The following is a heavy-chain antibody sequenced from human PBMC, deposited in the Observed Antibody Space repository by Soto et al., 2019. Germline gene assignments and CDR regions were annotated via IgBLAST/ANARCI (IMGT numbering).Heavy chain of an antibody. Sequence: ASVKVSCKASGYTFTSYGISWVRQAPGQGLEWMGWISAYNGNTDYAQKLQGRVTMTTDTSTSTAYMELRSLRSDDTAVYYCARVITIFGVVIIPRYYFDYWGQGPLVTVSS. V-gene: IGHV1-18*04. J-gene: IGHJ4*02. CDR3: ARVITIFGVVIIPRYYFDY. CDR1: GYTFTSYG. D-gene: IGHD3-3*01. CDR2: ISAYNGNT.